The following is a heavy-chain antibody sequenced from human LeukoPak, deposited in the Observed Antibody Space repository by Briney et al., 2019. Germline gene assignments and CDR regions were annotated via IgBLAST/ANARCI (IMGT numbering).Heavy chain of an antibody. V-gene: IGHV3-48*01. CDR2: ISNSGRTI. Sequence: PGGSLRLSCATSGFTFSYYSMHWVRQAPGRGLEWVPYISNSGRTIYYADSVKGRFTISRDNAKNSVYLQMNSLRAEDTAVYYCARERMRLFGDHWGQGTLVTVSS. J-gene: IGHJ4*02. CDR3: ARERMRLFGDH. D-gene: IGHD3-3*01. CDR1: GFTFSYYS.